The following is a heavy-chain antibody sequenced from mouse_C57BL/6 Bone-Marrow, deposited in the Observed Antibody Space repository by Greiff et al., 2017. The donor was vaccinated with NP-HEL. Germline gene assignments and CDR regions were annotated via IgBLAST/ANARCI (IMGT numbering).Heavy chain of an antibody. CDR3: VREGGYYDYDYAMDY. D-gene: IGHD2-4*01. Sequence: EVQVVESGGGLVQPKGSLKLSCAASGFSFNTYAMNWVRQAPGKGLEWVARIRSKSNNYATYYADSVKDRFTISRDDSESMLYLQMNNLKTEDTAMYYCVREGGYYDYDYAMDYWGQGTSVTVSS. CDR1: GFSFNTYA. V-gene: IGHV10-1*01. J-gene: IGHJ4*01. CDR2: IRSKSNNYAT.